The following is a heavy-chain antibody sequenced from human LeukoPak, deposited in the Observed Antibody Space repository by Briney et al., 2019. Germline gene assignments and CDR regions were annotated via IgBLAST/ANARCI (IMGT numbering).Heavy chain of an antibody. D-gene: IGHD3-10*01. J-gene: IGHJ1*01. Sequence: GGSLRLSCAASGFTFSSYSMNWVRQAPGKGLEWVSSISSSSSYIYYADSVKGRFTISRDNAKNSLYPQMNSLRDEDTAVYYCARGYYSAEYFQHWGQGTLVTVSS. CDR2: ISSSSSYI. CDR1: GFTFSSYS. CDR3: ARGYYSAEYFQH. V-gene: IGHV3-21*01.